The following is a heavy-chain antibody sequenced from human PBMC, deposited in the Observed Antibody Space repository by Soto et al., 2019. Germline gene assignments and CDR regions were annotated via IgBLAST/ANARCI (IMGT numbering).Heavy chain of an antibody. Sequence: QVQLVESGGGVVQPGRARRLSCTASGFTFNLYSMNWVRQAPGRGLEWVAVLSYDGSHKYYADSVKGRFTISRDDSKNALYLQMNSLRAEDTAVYFCVRRDSGWYKDYFDYWGQGTLVTVS. J-gene: IGHJ4*02. V-gene: IGHV3-30-3*01. CDR3: VRRDSGWYKDYFDY. D-gene: IGHD6-19*01. CDR1: GFTFNLYS. CDR2: LSYDGSHK.